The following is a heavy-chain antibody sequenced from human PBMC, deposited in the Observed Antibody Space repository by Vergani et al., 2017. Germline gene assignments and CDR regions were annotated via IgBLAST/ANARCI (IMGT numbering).Heavy chain of an antibody. J-gene: IGHJ6*02. V-gene: IGHV5-51*01. D-gene: IGHD2-15*01. CDR2: IYPGDSKT. CDR1: GYIFSNYW. Sequence: EVHLVQSGAEVKKPGESLKISCGGSGYIFSNYWIAWVRQMPGKGLEWMGIIYPGDSKTKYNPSFQGQVTVSADKSISTAYLQWNTLQAPDTAIYYCARQGSAGGIYYYYYGMDVWGQGTTVTVSS. CDR3: ARQGSAGGIYYYYYGMDV.